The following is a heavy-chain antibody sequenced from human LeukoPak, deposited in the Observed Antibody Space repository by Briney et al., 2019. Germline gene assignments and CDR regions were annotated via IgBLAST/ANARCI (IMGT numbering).Heavy chain of an antibody. J-gene: IGHJ4*02. D-gene: IGHD3-22*01. Sequence: GESLKISCKASGYSFTKYWIGWVRQMPGKGLEWMGIIYPGASDIRYSPSFQGQITISADKSISTAYLQWSSLKASDTAMYYCARHYDSSGDYPYYFDYWGQGTLVAVS. CDR1: GYSFTKYW. V-gene: IGHV5-51*01. CDR3: ARHYDSSGDYPYYFDY. CDR2: IYPGASDI.